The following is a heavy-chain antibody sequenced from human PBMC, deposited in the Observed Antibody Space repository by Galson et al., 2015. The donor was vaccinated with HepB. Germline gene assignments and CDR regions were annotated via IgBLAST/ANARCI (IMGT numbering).Heavy chain of an antibody. Sequence: ETLSLTCTVSGGSIRSGDYYWSWIRQPPGKGLEWIGYIYYSGITNYNPSLKSRVTISVDTSKNQFSLKLRSVAAADTAVYYCARGPYDSSAYHIAFHIWGQGTMVTVSS. J-gene: IGHJ3*02. CDR2: IYYSGIT. CDR1: GGSIRSGDYY. D-gene: IGHD3-22*01. CDR3: ARGPYDSSAYHIAFHI. V-gene: IGHV4-61*08.